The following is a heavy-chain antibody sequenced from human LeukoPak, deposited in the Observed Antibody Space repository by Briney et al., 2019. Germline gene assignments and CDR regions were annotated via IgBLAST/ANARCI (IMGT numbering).Heavy chain of an antibody. D-gene: IGHD5-18*01. CDR3: ARLYSSALGRVFDY. CDR2: MYYSGST. CDR1: GGSISSYY. J-gene: IGHJ4*02. Sequence: ETETLPCTVSGGSISSYYWSWIRQPPGKGLEWIGYMYYSGSTNYNPSLKRRITISVDTYKNQFSLQLSSVTAADTAVYYCARLYSSALGRVFDYWGQGAPVSASS. V-gene: IGHV4-59*01.